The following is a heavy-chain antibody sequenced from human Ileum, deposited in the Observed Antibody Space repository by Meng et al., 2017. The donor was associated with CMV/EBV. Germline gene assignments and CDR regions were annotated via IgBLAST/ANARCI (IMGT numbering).Heavy chain of an antibody. Sequence: QVKLHQSGPGLAKPPQTLSLTCAISGDSVSSKSVTWNWIRQSPSRGLEWLGRTYYRSKWYNDYAVSVKSRITINPDTSRNHFFLQLSSVSPEDTAVYYCARNIFEDQVLPFDYWGQGTLVTASS. J-gene: IGHJ4*02. CDR3: ARNIFEDQVLPFDY. CDR1: GDSVSSKSVT. CDR2: TYYRSKWYN. D-gene: IGHD2-2*01. V-gene: IGHV6-1*01.